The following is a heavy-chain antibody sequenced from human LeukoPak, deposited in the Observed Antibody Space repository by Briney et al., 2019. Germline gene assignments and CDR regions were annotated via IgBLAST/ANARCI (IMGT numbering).Heavy chain of an antibody. D-gene: IGHD6-6*01. CDR3: ARSIAARSFDY. J-gene: IGHJ4*02. V-gene: IGHV3-74*01. Sequence: GGSLRLSCAAFGFTFSSYWMHWVRQAPGKGLVWVSRINSDGSSTNYADSVKGRFTISRDNAKNTLYLQMNSLRGEDTAVYYCARSIAARSFDYWGQGTLVTVSS. CDR2: INSDGSST. CDR1: GFTFSSYW.